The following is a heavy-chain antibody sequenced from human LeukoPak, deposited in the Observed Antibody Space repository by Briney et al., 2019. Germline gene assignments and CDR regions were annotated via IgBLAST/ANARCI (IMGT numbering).Heavy chain of an antibody. D-gene: IGHD3-10*01. CDR1: GGSISSSSYY. CDR2: MSYSGST. J-gene: IGHJ6*03. CDR3: ARFYTTSQYGSGYMDV. V-gene: IGHV4-39*01. Sequence: PSETLSLTCTVSGGSISSSSYYWGWIRQPPGKGLEWIGSMSYSGSTYYNPSLKSRVTIAVDTSKPQFSLKLSSVPAADTAVYYCARFYTTSQYGSGYMDVWGKGTTVTVSS.